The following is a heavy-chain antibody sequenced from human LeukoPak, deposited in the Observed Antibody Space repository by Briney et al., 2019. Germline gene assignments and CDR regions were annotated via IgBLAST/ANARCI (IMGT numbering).Heavy chain of an antibody. Sequence: GSLRLSCAASGFTVSSNYMSWVRQAPGKGLEWVSVIYSGGSTYYADSVKGRFTISRDNSKNTLYLQMNSLRAEDTAVYYCARDNYDILTGSNWYFDLWGRGTLVTVSS. CDR2: IYSGGST. CDR1: GFTVSSNY. J-gene: IGHJ2*01. CDR3: ARDNYDILTGSNWYFDL. D-gene: IGHD3-9*01. V-gene: IGHV3-66*02.